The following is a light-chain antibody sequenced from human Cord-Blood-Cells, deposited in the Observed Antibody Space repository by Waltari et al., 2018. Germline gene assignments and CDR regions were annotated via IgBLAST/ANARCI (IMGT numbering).Light chain of an antibody. CDR3: QAWDSSTVV. CDR1: KSGDKY. CDR2: QDS. J-gene: IGLJ2*01. V-gene: IGLV3-1*01. Sequence: SYELTQPPSVSVSPGQAPSITCSGAKSGDKYACWNQQKPDQPPVLVIYQDSKRPSGIPGRFSGSNSGNTATLTISGTQAMEEADYYCQAWDSSTVVFGGGTKLTVL.